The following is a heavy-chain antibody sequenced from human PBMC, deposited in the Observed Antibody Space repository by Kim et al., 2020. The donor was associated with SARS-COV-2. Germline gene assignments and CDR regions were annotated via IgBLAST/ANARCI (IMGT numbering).Heavy chain of an antibody. CDR1: GFTFSSYS. Sequence: GGSLRLSCAASGFTFSSYSMNWVRQAPGNGLEWVSSISSSSSYIYYADSVKGRFTISRDNAKNSLYLQMNSLRAEDTAVYYCARGTPKLRFLEKHWFDPWGQGTLVTVSS. D-gene: IGHD3-3*01. J-gene: IGHJ5*02. CDR3: ARGTPKLRFLEKHWFDP. V-gene: IGHV3-21*01. CDR2: ISSSSSYI.